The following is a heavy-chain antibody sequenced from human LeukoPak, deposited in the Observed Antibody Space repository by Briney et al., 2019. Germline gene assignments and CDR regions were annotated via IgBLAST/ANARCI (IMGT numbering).Heavy chain of an antibody. CDR2: ISSSSSYI. V-gene: IGHV3-21*06. Sequence: GGSLRLSCAASGFTFSSYSMNWVRQAPGKGLEWVSSISSSSSYIYYADSVKGRFTTSRDNSKNMLYLELYSLRVDDTAVYYCARVMSAIAGLHNYFYMDVWGQGTTVTVSS. D-gene: IGHD5/OR15-5a*01. CDR1: GFTFSSYS. J-gene: IGHJ6*03. CDR3: ARVMSAIAGLHNYFYMDV.